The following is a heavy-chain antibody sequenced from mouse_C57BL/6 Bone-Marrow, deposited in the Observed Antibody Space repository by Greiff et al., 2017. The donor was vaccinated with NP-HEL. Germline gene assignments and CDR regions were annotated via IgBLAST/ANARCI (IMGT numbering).Heavy chain of an antibody. V-gene: IGHV5-4*01. Sequence: EVHLVESGGGLVKPGGSLKLSCAASGFTFSSYAMSWVRQTPEKRLEWVATISDGGSYIYYPDNVKGRFTISRDNAKNNLYLQMRHLKSEDTAMYYCARGSSPFAYWGQGTLVTVSA. CDR3: ARGSSPFAY. CDR1: GFTFSSYA. J-gene: IGHJ3*01. CDR2: ISDGGSYI. D-gene: IGHD1-1*01.